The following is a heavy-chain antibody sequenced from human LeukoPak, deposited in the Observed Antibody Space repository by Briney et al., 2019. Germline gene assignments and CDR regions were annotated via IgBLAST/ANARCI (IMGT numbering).Heavy chain of an antibody. V-gene: IGHV4-61*09. Sequence: PSQTLSLTCSVSGASISSGSNYWSWIRQPAGKGLEWIGEINHSGSTNYNPSLKSRVTISVDTSKNQFSLKLSSVTAADTAVYYCARGSRGIAVAGHNYWGQGTLVTVSS. CDR2: INHSGST. CDR1: GASISSGSNY. D-gene: IGHD6-19*01. CDR3: ARGSRGIAVAGHNY. J-gene: IGHJ4*02.